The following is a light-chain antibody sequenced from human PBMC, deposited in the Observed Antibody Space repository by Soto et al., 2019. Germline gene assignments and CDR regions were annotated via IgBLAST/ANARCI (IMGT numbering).Light chain of an antibody. Sequence: EIVLTQSPGTLSLSPGERATLSCRASQSASSDFFAWYQQKPGQPPRLLIYGASTRATGIPDRFSGSGSGTDFPLIISRLEPEDIGMYYCQQYGSSPWTFGQGTKVEIK. V-gene: IGKV3-20*01. CDR3: QQYGSSPWT. CDR1: QSASSDF. J-gene: IGKJ1*01. CDR2: GAS.